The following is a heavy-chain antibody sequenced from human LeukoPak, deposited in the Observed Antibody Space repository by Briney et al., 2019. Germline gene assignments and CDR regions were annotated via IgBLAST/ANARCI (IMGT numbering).Heavy chain of an antibody. V-gene: IGHV4-59*11. CDR1: GGSISSQY. D-gene: IGHD3-10*01. CDR2: IYYSGIT. J-gene: IGHJ4*02. Sequence: SETLSLTCTVSGGSISSQYWSLIRQPPGKGLEWIGYIYYSGITKCSPSLKSRVTISVDTSKNQFSLRLTSVTAADTAVYYCARTSYHYNSGDYGWYFDYWGQGTLVTVSA. CDR3: ARTSYHYNSGDYGWYFDY.